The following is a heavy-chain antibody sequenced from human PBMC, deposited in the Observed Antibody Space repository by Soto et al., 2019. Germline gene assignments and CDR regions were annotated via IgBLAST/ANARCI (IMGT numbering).Heavy chain of an antibody. V-gene: IGHV3-48*04. D-gene: IGHD2-21*02. J-gene: IGHJ4*02. Sequence: GGSLRLSCAASGFTFSSYAMSWVRQAPGKGLEWVSYISSSSSPIYYADSVKGRFTISRDNAKNTLYLQMNNLRAEDTAVYYCARGGDPDYWGQGTLVTVSS. CDR2: ISSSSSPI. CDR1: GFTFSSYA. CDR3: ARGGDPDY.